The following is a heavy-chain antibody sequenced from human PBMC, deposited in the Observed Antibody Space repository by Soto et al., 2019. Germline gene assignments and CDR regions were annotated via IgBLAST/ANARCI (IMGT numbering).Heavy chain of an antibody. D-gene: IGHD6-6*01. V-gene: IGHV1-18*01. CDR1: GYTFTNYG. Sequence: QVQLLQSGAEVKKPGASVKVSCKASGYTFTNYGITWVRQAPGQGLEWMGWISAYNGDTHYTQRLQGRVTMTTDTSPSTAYMELRGLRSDDTAVYYCARVRQRVGYFYYYLDVWGKGTTVTVSS. CDR2: ISAYNGDT. CDR3: ARVRQRVGYFYYYLDV. J-gene: IGHJ6*03.